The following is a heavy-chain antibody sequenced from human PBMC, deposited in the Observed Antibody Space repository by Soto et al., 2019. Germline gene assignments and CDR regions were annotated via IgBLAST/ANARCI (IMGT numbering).Heavy chain of an antibody. CDR3: AKGGWLDDY. CDR1: GFTCSTYV. J-gene: IGHJ4*02. CDR2: ISASGGDT. V-gene: IGHV3-23*01. D-gene: IGHD6-19*01. Sequence: EVQLLESGGGLVQSGGSLRLSCAASGFTCSTYVMTWVRQAPGKGLEWVSAISASGGDTYYADSVKGRSTISRDNSKNTLYLQMNSLRVEDTAIYYCAKGGWLDDYGAKGTLVTVSA.